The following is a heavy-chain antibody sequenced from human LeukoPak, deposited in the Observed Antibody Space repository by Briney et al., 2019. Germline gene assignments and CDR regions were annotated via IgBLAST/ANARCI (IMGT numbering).Heavy chain of an antibody. CDR3: ARDRGDIVVVPAATGFDY. D-gene: IGHD2-2*01. Sequence: GGSLRLSCAASGFTFDDYGMSWVRQAPGKGLEWVSGINWNGASTGYADSVKGRFTISRDNAKNSLYLQMNSLRAEDTAVYYCARDRGDIVVVPAATGFDYWGQGTLVTVSS. V-gene: IGHV3-20*04. J-gene: IGHJ4*02. CDR1: GFTFDDYG. CDR2: INWNGAST.